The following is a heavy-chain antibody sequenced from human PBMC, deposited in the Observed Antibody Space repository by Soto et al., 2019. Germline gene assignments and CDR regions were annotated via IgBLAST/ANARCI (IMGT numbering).Heavy chain of an antibody. CDR3: ARENSSSWYEPFDY. CDR2: IIPILGIA. J-gene: IGHJ4*02. CDR1: GYTFTIYG. V-gene: IGHV1-69*04. Sequence: GASVKVSCKASGYTFTIYGISWVRQAPGQGLEWMGRIIPILGIANYAQKFQGRVTITADKSTSTAYMELSSLRSGDTAVYYCARENSSSWYEPFDYWGQGTLVTVSS. D-gene: IGHD6-13*01.